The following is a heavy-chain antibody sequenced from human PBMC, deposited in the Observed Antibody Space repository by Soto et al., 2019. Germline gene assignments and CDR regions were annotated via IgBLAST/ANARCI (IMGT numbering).Heavy chain of an antibody. J-gene: IGHJ6*02. D-gene: IGHD4-17*01. CDR2: ISGSGGST. CDR1: GFTFSSYA. Sequence: GSLRLSCAASGFTFSSYAMSWVRQAPGKGLEWVSAISGSGGSTYYADSVKGRFTISRDNSKNTLYLQMNSLRAEDTAVYYCARASRVTTHYYYYGMDVWGQGTTVTVSS. V-gene: IGHV3-23*01. CDR3: ARASRVTTHYYYYGMDV.